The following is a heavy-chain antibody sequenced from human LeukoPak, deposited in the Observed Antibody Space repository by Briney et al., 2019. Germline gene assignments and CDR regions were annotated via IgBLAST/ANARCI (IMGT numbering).Heavy chain of an antibody. CDR2: INSSSSYI. CDR3: ARDSFSSSWLTNYYYYGMDV. V-gene: IGHV3-21*01. D-gene: IGHD6-13*01. Sequence: GGSLRLSCAASGFTFSSYSMNWVRQAPGKGLEWVSSINSSSSYIYYADSVKGRFTISRDNAENSLYLQMNSLRAEDTAVYYCARDSFSSSWLTNYYYYGMDVWGQGTTVTVSS. CDR1: GFTFSSYS. J-gene: IGHJ6*02.